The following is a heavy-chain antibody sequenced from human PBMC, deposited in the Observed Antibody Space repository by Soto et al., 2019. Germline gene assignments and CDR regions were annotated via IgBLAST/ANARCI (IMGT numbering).Heavy chain of an antibody. Sequence: EVQLVESGGGLVQPGGSLRLSCAASGFTFSGYWMSWVRQAPGKGLEWVANIKQDGSEKYYVDSVKGRFTISRDNAKISLYLKMDSLRAEGTAVYYCARCPHSGGNPFFDYWGQGTLVTVSS. V-gene: IGHV3-7*01. D-gene: IGHD2-15*01. CDR2: IKQDGSEK. CDR1: GFTFSGYW. CDR3: ARCPHSGGNPFFDY. J-gene: IGHJ4*02.